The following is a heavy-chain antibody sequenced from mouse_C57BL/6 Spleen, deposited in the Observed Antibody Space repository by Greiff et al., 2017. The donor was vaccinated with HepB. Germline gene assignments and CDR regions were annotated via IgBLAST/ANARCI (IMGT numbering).Heavy chain of an antibody. Sequence: VKLQESGAELVKPGASVKISCKASGYAFSSYWMNWVKQRPGKGLEWIGQIYPGDGDTNYNGKFKGKATLTADKSSSTAYMQLSSLTSEDSAVYFCARGRDYGYAMDYWGQGTSVTVSS. CDR2: IYPGDGDT. CDR3: ARGRDYGYAMDY. CDR1: GYAFSSYW. D-gene: IGHD2-4*01. J-gene: IGHJ4*01. V-gene: IGHV1-80*01.